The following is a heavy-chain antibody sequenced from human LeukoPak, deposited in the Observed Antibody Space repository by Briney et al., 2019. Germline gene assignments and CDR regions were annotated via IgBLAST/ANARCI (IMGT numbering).Heavy chain of an antibody. Sequence: GGSLRLSCAASGFTFSSYAMSWVRQAPGKGLEWVSAISGSGGSTYYADSVKGRFTISRDNSKNTLYLQMNSLRAEDTAVYYCAKAIYYDSSGYYRSYYYYGMDVWGQGTTVTVSS. CDR2: ISGSGGST. V-gene: IGHV3-23*01. J-gene: IGHJ6*02. CDR1: GFTFSSYA. CDR3: AKAIYYDSSGYYRSYYYYGMDV. D-gene: IGHD3-22*01.